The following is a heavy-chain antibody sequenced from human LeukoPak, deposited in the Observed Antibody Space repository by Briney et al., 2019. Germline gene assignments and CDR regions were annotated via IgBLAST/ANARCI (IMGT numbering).Heavy chain of an antibody. CDR1: GGSFSGYY. V-gene: IGHV4-30-4*08. D-gene: IGHD4-17*01. Sequence: KASETLSLTCAVYGGSFSGYYWSWIRQPPGKGLEWIGYIYYSGSTYYNPSLKSRVTISVDTSKNQFSLKLSSVTAADTAVYYCASGGYDYGDYGPDYWGQGTLVTVSS. J-gene: IGHJ4*02. CDR3: ASGGYDYGDYGPDY. CDR2: IYYSGST.